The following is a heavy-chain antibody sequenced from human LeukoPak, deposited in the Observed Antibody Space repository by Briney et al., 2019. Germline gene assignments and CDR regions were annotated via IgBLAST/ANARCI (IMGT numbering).Heavy chain of an antibody. Sequence: PGGSLRLSCAVSGFTFSNAWMSWVRQAPGKGLEWVGRIKSKTDGGTTDYAAPVKGRFTISRDDSKNTLYLQMNSLETEDTAVYYCTTDDMRGQQLVPSFDYWGQGTLVTVSS. J-gene: IGHJ4*02. CDR3: TTDDMRGQQLVPSFDY. V-gene: IGHV3-15*01. D-gene: IGHD6-13*01. CDR2: IKSKTDGGTT. CDR1: GFTFSNAW.